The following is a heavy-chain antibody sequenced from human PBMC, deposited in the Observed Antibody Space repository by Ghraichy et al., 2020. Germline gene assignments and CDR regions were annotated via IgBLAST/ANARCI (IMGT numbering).Heavy chain of an antibody. J-gene: IGHJ3*02. CDR2: IYYSGST. V-gene: IGHV4-59*01. Sequence: SETLSLTCTVSGGSISSYYWSWIRQPPGKGLEWIGYIYYSGSTNYNPSLKSRVTISVDTSKNQFSLKLSSVTAADTAVYYCARMLGYCGGDCPAGDAFDIWGQGTMVTVSS. CDR3: ARMLGYCGGDCPAGDAFDI. D-gene: IGHD2-21*02. CDR1: GGSISSYY.